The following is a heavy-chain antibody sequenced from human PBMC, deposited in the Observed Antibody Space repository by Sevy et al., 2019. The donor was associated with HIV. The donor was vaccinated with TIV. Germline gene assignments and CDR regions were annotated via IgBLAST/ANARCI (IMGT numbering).Heavy chain of an antibody. V-gene: IGHV3-9*01. D-gene: IGHD2-21*01. CDR2: ISWNSRNI. J-gene: IGHJ6*02. CDR1: GFPFNDHA. Sequence: GGSLRLSCAASGFPFNDHAMHWVRLVPGMGLEWVSGISWNSRNIGYADSVKGRFTISRDNTRHSVYLEMHSLRPEDTALYYCAKDINRGCDGVNCYSYYYYFYGLDVWGQWTTVTVSS. CDR3: AKDINRGCDGVNCYSYYYYFYGLDV.